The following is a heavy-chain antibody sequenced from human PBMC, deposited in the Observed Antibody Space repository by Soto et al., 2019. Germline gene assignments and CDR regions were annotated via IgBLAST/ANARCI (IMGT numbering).Heavy chain of an antibody. J-gene: IGHJ1*01. CDR1: GGSINSGDYY. V-gene: IGHV4-30-4*01. Sequence: QVQLQESGPGLVKPSQTLSLTCSVSGGSINSGDYYWSWIRQPPGKGLEWIGYIYYSGSTYYNPSLQSRLTISLDRPKTQFSLKLSSLIPADTAVYYCARVASNQLPPPGEYCQHWGQGTLVTVSS. CDR3: ARVASNQLPPPGEYCQH. D-gene: IGHD2-2*01. CDR2: IYYSGST.